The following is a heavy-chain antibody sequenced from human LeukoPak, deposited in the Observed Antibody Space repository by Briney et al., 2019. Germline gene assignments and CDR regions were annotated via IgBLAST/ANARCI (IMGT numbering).Heavy chain of an antibody. Sequence: GASVKVSCKASGYTFTSYDINWVRQAPGQGLEWMGWISVYNRKANYAQKLQGRVTMTTDTSTNTAYMELTSLISDDTAVYYCARVEGSWLRHWGQGTLVTVSS. D-gene: IGHD5-12*01. CDR3: ARVEGSWLRH. V-gene: IGHV1-18*01. J-gene: IGHJ4*02. CDR1: GYTFTSYD. CDR2: ISVYNRKA.